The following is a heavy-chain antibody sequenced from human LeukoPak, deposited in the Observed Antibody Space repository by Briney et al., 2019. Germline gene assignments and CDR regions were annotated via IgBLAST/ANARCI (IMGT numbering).Heavy chain of an antibody. CDR3: VRDRPHNWFDP. J-gene: IGHJ5*02. CDR1: GYTSSGYY. Sequence: GASVKVSCKASGYTSSGYYIHWVRQAPGQGLEWMGVIKPDSGDTNYAQKFQGRVTMTRDTSITTAYMELNRLTSDDTAVYYCVRDRPHNWFDPWGQGTLVTVSS. CDR2: IKPDSGDT. V-gene: IGHV1-2*02.